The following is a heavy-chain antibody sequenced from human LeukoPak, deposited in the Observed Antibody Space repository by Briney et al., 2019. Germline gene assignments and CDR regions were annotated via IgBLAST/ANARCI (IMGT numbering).Heavy chain of an antibody. CDR1: GNTFTGYY. D-gene: IGHD6-19*01. CDR3: ARDKSGNSGWYSYFDY. Sequence: ASVKVSCKASGNTFTGYYMHWVRQAPGQGLEWMGWINPNSGDTNYAQKFQGRVTMTRDTSISTAYMELSRLRSDDTAVYYCARDKSGNSGWYSYFDYWGQGTLVTVSS. CDR2: INPNSGDT. J-gene: IGHJ4*02. V-gene: IGHV1-2*02.